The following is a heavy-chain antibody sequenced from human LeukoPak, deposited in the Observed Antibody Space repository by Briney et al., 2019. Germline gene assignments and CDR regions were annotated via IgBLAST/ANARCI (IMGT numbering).Heavy chain of an antibody. CDR2: ISSISSTI. CDR3: ARDSSGWSGVHAFDI. V-gene: IGHV3-48*04. CDR1: GFTFSIYN. D-gene: IGHD6-19*01. J-gene: IGHJ3*02. Sequence: GGSLRLSCAASGFTFSIYNMNWVRQAPGKGLEWVSYISSISSTIYYTDSVKGRFTISRDNAKNSLFLQMNSLRAEDTAVYYCARDSSGWSGVHAFDIWGQGTMVTVSS.